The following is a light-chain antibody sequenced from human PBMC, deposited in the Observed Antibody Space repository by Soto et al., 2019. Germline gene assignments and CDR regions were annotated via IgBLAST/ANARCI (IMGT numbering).Light chain of an antibody. CDR2: EVT. CDR1: SSDVGGSNY. CDR3: SSYEVNNDLKL. V-gene: IGLV2-8*01. J-gene: IGLJ2*01. Sequence: QSVLTQAPSASGSPGQSVTISCTGTSSDVGGSNYVSWYQHHPGKAPKLIIYEVTKRPSGVPDRFSGSKSGNTASLTVSGLQAADEADYHCSSYEVNNDLKLFGGGTKLTVL.